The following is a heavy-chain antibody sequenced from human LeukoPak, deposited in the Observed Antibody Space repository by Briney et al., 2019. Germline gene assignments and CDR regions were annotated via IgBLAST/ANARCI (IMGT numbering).Heavy chain of an antibody. D-gene: IGHD6-13*01. CDR3: ARAYSSSWCDAFDI. CDR1: GGPISSGSYY. J-gene: IGHJ3*02. V-gene: IGHV4-39*07. Sequence: SETLSLTCTVSGGPISSGSYYWSWIRQSPGKGLEWIGTIYHSGSAYYNPSLKSRVTISVDTSKNQFSLRLTSVTAADTAVYYCARAYSSSWCDAFDIWGQGTMVTVSS. CDR2: IYHSGSA.